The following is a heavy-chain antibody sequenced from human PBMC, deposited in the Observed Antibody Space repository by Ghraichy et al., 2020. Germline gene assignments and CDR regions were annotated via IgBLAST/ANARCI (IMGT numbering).Heavy chain of an antibody. J-gene: IGHJ5*02. D-gene: IGHD5-24*01. Sequence: ASVKVSCTASGYKFTDYSIHWVRQAPGQGLEWMGWLNPKSGDTHSAQKFQARVTMTRDTSITTAYMELNRLRSDDTAVYYCAKHPFVEMPSIFWFDPWGQGTLLTVSS. CDR3: AKHPFVEMPSIFWFDP. CDR1: GYKFTDYS. CDR2: LNPKSGDT. V-gene: IGHV1-2*02.